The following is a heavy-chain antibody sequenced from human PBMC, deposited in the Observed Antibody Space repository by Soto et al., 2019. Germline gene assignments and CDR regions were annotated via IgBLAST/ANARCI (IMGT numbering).Heavy chain of an antibody. Sequence: PGGSLRLSCAAFGFTVSSNYMSWVRQAPGKGLEWVSVIYSGGSTYYADSVKGRFTISRDNSKNTLYLQMNSLRAEDTAVYYCARERSYSSSSSDYWGQGTLVTVPS. CDR2: IYSGGST. D-gene: IGHD6-6*01. V-gene: IGHV3-66*01. J-gene: IGHJ4*02. CDR3: ARERSYSSSSSDY. CDR1: GFTVSSNY.